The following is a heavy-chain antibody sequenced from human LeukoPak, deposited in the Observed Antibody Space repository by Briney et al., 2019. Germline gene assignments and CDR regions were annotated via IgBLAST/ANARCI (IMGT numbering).Heavy chain of an antibody. D-gene: IGHD1-26*01. Sequence: GRFTISRDNSKNTLFLQMNSLRAEDTALYYCAKGQGGNYESWGQGTLVTVSS. V-gene: IGHV3-23*01. CDR3: AKGQGGNYES. J-gene: IGHJ5*02.